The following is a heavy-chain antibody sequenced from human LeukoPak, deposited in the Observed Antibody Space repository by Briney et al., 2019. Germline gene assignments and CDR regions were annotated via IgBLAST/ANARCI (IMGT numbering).Heavy chain of an antibody. Sequence: GESLRLSCAASGFTVSSNHMSWVRQAPGKGLEWVSVIYSGGSTYYADSVKGRFTISRDNSKNTLYLQMNSLRAEDTAVYYCASGLGQRIPVIRGKFYGMDVWGQGTTVTVYS. D-gene: IGHD3-10*01. CDR2: IYSGGST. CDR3: ASGLGQRIPVIRGKFYGMDV. CDR1: GFTVSSNH. V-gene: IGHV3-66*01. J-gene: IGHJ6*02.